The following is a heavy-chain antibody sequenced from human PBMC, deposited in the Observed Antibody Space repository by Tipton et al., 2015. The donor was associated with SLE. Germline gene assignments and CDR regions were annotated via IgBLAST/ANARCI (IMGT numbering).Heavy chain of an antibody. V-gene: IGHV1-2*06. Sequence: QLVQSGAEVKKPGASVKVSCKASGYTFTGYYMHWVRQAPGQGLEWMGRINPNSGGTNYAQKFQGRVTMTRDTSISTAYMELSRLRSDDTAVYYCARGGGRLHQQAHYYYGMDVWGQGTTVTVSS. CDR2: INPNSGGT. CDR3: ARGGGRLHQQAHYYYGMDV. J-gene: IGHJ6*02. D-gene: IGHD3-16*01. CDR1: GYTFTGYY.